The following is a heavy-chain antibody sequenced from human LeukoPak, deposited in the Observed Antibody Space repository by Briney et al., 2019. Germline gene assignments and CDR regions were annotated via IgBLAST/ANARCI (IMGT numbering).Heavy chain of an antibody. Sequence: GASVKVSCKASGYTFTGYYMHWVRQAPGQGLEWMGWINPNSGGTNYAQKFQGRVTMTRDTSISTAYMELSRLRSDDTAVYYCARDYSRSPYYYDSSGYVPWLAPPPPLDYWGQGTLVTVSS. V-gene: IGHV1-2*02. D-gene: IGHD3-22*01. CDR3: ARDYSRSPYYYDSSGYVPWLAPPPPLDY. CDR1: GYTFTGYY. CDR2: INPNSGGT. J-gene: IGHJ4*02.